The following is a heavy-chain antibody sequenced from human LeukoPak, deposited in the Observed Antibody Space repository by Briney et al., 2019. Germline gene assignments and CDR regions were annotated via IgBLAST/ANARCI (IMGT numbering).Heavy chain of an antibody. V-gene: IGHV3-9*01. D-gene: IGHD6-6*01. CDR3: AKDRDYSSSGASVDY. CDR2: ISWNSGSI. J-gene: IGHJ4*02. Sequence: GRSLRLSCAASGFIFDDYAMHWVRQAPGKGLEWVSGISWNSGSIGYADSVKGRFTISRDNAKNSLYLQTNSLRAEDTALYYCAKDRDYSSSGASVDYWGQGTLVTVSS. CDR1: GFIFDDYA.